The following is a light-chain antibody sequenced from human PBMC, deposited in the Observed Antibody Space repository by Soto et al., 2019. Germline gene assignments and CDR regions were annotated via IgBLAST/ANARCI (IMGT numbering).Light chain of an antibody. J-gene: IGKJ4*01. Sequence: DIQLTQSPSFLSASVGDRVTITCRASQGISSYLAWYQQKLGKAPKLLISAASTLQSGVPSRFSGSGSGTEFTLTISSLQPEDFATYYCQQLNSYPLTFGGGTKVDIK. CDR1: QGISSY. V-gene: IGKV1-9*01. CDR3: QQLNSYPLT. CDR2: AAS.